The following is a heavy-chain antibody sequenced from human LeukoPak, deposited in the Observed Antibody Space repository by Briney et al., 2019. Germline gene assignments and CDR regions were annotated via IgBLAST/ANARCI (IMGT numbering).Heavy chain of an antibody. CDR1: GFSFSSYA. Sequence: GGSLRLSCAASGFSFSSYAMSWVRQAPGKGLEWVSAISGSGGSTYYADSVKGRFTLSRENSKTTLYLQMNSLRAEDTAVYFCAKKRRVGAIEYFDYWGQGTLVTVSS. D-gene: IGHD1-26*01. J-gene: IGHJ4*02. CDR3: AKKRRVGAIEYFDY. CDR2: ISGSGGST. V-gene: IGHV3-23*01.